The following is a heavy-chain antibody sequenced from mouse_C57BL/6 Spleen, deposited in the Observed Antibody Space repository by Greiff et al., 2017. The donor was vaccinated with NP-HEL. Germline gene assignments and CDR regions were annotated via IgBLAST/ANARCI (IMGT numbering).Heavy chain of an antibody. V-gene: IGHV3-6*01. CDR3: ARDHYGGSYLAWFAY. Sequence: EVQLQESGPGLVKPSQSLSLTCSVTGYSITSGYYWNWIRQFPGNTLEWMGYISYDGSNNYNPSLKNRISITRDTSKNQFFLKLKSVTTEDTATYYCARDHYGGSYLAWFAYWGQGTLVTVSA. CDR2: ISYDGSN. CDR1: GYSITSGYY. J-gene: IGHJ3*01. D-gene: IGHD1-1*01.